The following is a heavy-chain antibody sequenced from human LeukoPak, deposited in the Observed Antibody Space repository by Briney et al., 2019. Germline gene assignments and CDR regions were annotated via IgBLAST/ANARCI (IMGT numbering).Heavy chain of an antibody. Sequence: SGTLSLTCTVSGCTLSSGSFYWIWLPQPAGKGMEWVVRIYTSRNNNYNPSLKSPITISEDTTKNQSSLKPSSMSAADTAVYYCARDYYDSSGYDNYFDFWGQGTLVTVSS. CDR1: GCTLSSGSFY. CDR3: ARDYYDSSGYDNYFDF. J-gene: IGHJ4*02. V-gene: IGHV4-61*02. D-gene: IGHD3-22*01. CDR2: IYTSRNN.